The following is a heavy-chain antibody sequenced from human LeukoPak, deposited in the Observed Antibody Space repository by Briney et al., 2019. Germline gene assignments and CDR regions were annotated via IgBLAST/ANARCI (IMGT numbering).Heavy chain of an antibody. CDR3: ARDSHFGRGWFDP. CDR1: GGSINRGNYN. D-gene: IGHD3-16*01. V-gene: IGHV4-39*07. Sequence: SETLSLTCTVSGGSINRGNYNWDWIRQPPGKGLEWIGNVDYSGSTDYNPSLKSRVTISGDTSKNQFSLKLSSVTAADTAVYYCARDSHFGRGWFDPWGQGTLVTVSS. J-gene: IGHJ5*02. CDR2: VDYSGST.